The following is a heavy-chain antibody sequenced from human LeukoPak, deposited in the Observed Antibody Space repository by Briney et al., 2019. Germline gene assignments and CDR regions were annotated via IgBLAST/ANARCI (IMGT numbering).Heavy chain of an antibody. J-gene: IGHJ4*02. CDR1: GFTFSSYA. Sequence: PGGSLRLSCAASGFTFSSYAMSWVRQAPGKGLEWVSAISGSGGSTYYADSVKGRFTHSRDNSKNTLYLQMNSLRAEDTAVYYCAKDLSQVLQFDYWGQGTLVTVSS. CDR2: ISGSGGST. D-gene: IGHD1-1*01. V-gene: IGHV3-23*01. CDR3: AKDLSQVLQFDY.